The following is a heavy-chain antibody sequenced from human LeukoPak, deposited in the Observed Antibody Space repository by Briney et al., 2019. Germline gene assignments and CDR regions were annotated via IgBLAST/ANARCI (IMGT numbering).Heavy chain of an antibody. CDR2: IYYSGST. Sequence: SETLSLSCTASGDSINSYYWSWIRQPPGKGLEWIGYIYYSGSTKYNPSIKSRVTISVDTSKNQFSLKLSSVTAADTAVYYCARSLRGYRFATDYWGQGTLVTVSS. V-gene: IGHV4-59*08. CDR3: ARSLRGYRFATDY. D-gene: IGHD5-18*01. CDR1: GDSINSYY. J-gene: IGHJ4*02.